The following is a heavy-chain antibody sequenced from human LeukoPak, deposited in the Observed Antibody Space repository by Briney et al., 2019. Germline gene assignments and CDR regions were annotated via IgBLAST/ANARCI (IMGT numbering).Heavy chain of an antibody. CDR3: ARLRDYYYNYMDV. J-gene: IGHJ6*03. V-gene: IGHV4-39*01. CDR1: GFTFTNYA. Sequence: PGGSLRLSCAASGFTFTNYAMSWIRQPPGKGLEWIGSIYYFGSAYYNPSLKSRVTISVDTSKIQISLKLNSVTAADTAVYYCARLRDYYYNYMDVWGKGTTVTISS. CDR2: IYYFGSA.